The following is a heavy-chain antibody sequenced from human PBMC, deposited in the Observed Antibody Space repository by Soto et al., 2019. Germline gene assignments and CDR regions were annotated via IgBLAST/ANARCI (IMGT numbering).Heavy chain of an antibody. CDR1: AFTFSGFA. J-gene: IGHJ5*02. CDR2: ISGGDDNT. D-gene: IGHD3-10*01. CDR3: AKGLSGSGAYQWFDP. V-gene: IGHV3-23*01. Sequence: PGVSLRLSCGASAFTFSGFAMSWVRQTPGKGLEWVSAISGGDDNTFYADSVRGRFTISRDNSKNTLYLQMNSLRVEDTAVYYCAKGLSGSGAYQWFDPWGQGTLVTVSS.